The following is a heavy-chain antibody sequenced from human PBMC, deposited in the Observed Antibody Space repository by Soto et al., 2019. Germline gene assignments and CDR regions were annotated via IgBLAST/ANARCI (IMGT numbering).Heavy chain of an antibody. CDR1: GFTVSNNY. CDR2: IYSGYST. CDR3: ARDLGDYSDY. V-gene: IGHV3-66*01. J-gene: IGHJ4*02. Sequence: HPGGSLRLSCAASGFTVSNNYMSWVRQAPGKGLEWVSVIYSGYSTYYADSVKGRFTISRDNSKNTLYLQMNSLRAEDTAVYYCARDLGDYSDYWGQGTLVTVSS.